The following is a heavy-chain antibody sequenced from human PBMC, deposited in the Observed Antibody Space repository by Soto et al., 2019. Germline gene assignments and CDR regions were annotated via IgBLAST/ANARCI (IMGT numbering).Heavy chain of an antibody. Sequence: GASVKVSCKASGYTFTNYYIHWVREAPGQGLEWMGIINPSGGSPSYAQKFQGRVTMTRDTSTGTVYMELSSLRSEDTAVYYCARGYLSPVTTYGYFDYWGQGTLVTVSS. CDR2: INPSGGSP. D-gene: IGHD4-17*01. V-gene: IGHV1-46*03. CDR3: ARGYLSPVTTYGYFDY. J-gene: IGHJ4*02. CDR1: GYTFTNYY.